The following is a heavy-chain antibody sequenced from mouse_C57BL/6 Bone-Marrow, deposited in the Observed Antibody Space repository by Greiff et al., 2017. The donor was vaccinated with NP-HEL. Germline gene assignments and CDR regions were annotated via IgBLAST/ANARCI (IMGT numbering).Heavy chain of an antibody. CDR2: IRSKSNNYAT. CDR3: VRHPRDGYFAMDY. J-gene: IGHJ4*01. V-gene: IGHV10-1*01. CDR1: GFSFNTYA. D-gene: IGHD3-3*01. Sequence: EVQLVESGGGLVQPKGSLKLSCAASGFSFNTYAMNWVRQAPGKGLEWVARIRSKSNNYATYYADSVKDRFTISRDDSESMLYLQMNNLKTEDTAMYYCVRHPRDGYFAMDYWGQGTSVTVSS.